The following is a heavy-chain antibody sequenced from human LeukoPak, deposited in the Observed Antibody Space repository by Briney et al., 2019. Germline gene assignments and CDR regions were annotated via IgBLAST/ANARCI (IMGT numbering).Heavy chain of an antibody. CDR2: IYYSGST. J-gene: IGHJ4*02. D-gene: IGHD3-16*01. Sequence: PSQTLSLTCTVSGGSISSSNYYWSWIRQHPGKGLEWIGYIYYSGSTYYNPSLKSRVTISVDTSKNQFSLKLSSVTAADTAVYYCARVAGGATDYWGQGTLVTVSS. CDR1: GGSISSSNYY. V-gene: IGHV4-31*03. CDR3: ARVAGGATDY.